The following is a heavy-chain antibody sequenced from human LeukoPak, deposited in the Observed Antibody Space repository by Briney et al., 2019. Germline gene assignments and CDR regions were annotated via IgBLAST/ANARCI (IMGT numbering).Heavy chain of an antibody. Sequence: PSETLSLTCALYGGSFSGYYLSWIRQPPGRGLEWIGEINHSGSTNYNPSLKSRVSISVDTSKNQFSLKLSSVTAADTAVYYCARVGDFWSGYYDYWGQGTLVTVSS. J-gene: IGHJ4*02. CDR3: ARVGDFWSGYYDY. V-gene: IGHV4-34*01. CDR1: GGSFSGYY. D-gene: IGHD3-3*01. CDR2: INHSGST.